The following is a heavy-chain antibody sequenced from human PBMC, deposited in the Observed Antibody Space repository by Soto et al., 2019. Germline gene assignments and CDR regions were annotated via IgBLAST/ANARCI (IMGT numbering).Heavy chain of an antibody. CDR1: GGTFSSYT. J-gene: IGHJ4*02. CDR2: IIPILGIA. CDR3: ARQQLVGNMYYFDY. D-gene: IGHD6-6*01. Sequence: ASVKVSCKASGGTFSSYTISWVRQAPGQGLEWMGRIIPILGIANYAQKFQGRVTITADKSTSTAYMELSSLRSEDTAVYYCARQQLVGNMYYFDYWGQGTLVTVSS. V-gene: IGHV1-69*02.